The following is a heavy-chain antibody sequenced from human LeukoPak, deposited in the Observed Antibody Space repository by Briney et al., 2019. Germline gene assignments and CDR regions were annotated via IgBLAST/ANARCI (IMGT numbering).Heavy chain of an antibody. CDR1: GFTFSSYW. J-gene: IGHJ4*02. CDR2: ISTDGSST. Sequence: PGGSLRLSCAASGFTFSSYWIHWVRQAPGKGLVWVSRISTDGSSTNYADSVKGRFTISRDNTKNSLYLQMNSLRADDTAVYYCARNSSSWYYFDYWGQGTLVTVSS. CDR3: ARNSSSWYYFDY. V-gene: IGHV3-74*01. D-gene: IGHD6-13*01.